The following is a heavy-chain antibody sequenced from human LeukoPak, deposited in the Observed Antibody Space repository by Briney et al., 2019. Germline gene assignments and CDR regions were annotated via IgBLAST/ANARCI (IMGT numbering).Heavy chain of an antibody. V-gene: IGHV3-33*08. D-gene: IGHD3-22*01. CDR3: ARDYYDSSGMDV. J-gene: IGHJ6*02. Sequence: PGGSLRLSCAASGFTFSSYSMHWVRQAPGKGLEWVAVIWYDGSNKYYADSVKGRFTISRDNSKNTLYLQMSSLRAEDTAVYYCARDYYDSSGMDVWGQGTTVTVSS. CDR1: GFTFSSYS. CDR2: IWYDGSNK.